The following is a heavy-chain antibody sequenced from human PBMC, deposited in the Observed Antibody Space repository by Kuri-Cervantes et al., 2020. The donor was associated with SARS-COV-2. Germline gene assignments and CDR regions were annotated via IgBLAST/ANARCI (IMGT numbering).Heavy chain of an antibody. CDR1: GGTFSSYA. Sequence: SVKVSCKASGGTFSSYAISWVRQAPGQGLEWMGGIIPIFGTANYAQKFQGRVTITADKSTSTAYMELSSLRSEDAAVYYCAREGAGTLYTSRYYGMDVWGQGTTVTVSS. D-gene: IGHD2-2*02. CDR3: AREGAGTLYTSRYYGMDV. CDR2: IIPIFGTA. J-gene: IGHJ6*02. V-gene: IGHV1-69*06.